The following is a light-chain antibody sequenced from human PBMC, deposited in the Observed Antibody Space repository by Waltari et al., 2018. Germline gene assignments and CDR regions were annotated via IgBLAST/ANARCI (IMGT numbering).Light chain of an antibody. CDR2: KTT. CDR1: SSNIGAGYD. Sequence: QSVLTQPPSVSAAPGQSVTISCTGSSSNIGAGYDASWYQQVPGRAPKLLIYKTTYRPAGVPARFFGSKSGTSASLVITGLQAEDEGHYYCQSYDSDLSRVFGGGTKVTVL. CDR3: QSYDSDLSRV. J-gene: IGLJ3*02. V-gene: IGLV1-40*01.